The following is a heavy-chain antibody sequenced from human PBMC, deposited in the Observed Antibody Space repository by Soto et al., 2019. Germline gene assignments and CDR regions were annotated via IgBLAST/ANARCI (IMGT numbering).Heavy chain of an antibody. CDR3: VEQAHGLDGVAFDY. CDR2: VSTSGRST. J-gene: IGHJ4*02. Sequence: GGSLRLSCSASGFIFSESTIYWVRQVPGKGLEAISAVSTSGRSTYYADSVKDRFTISRDNSKNTLFLQMGSLRPEDTAIYYCVEQAHGLDGVAFDYWGQGTQVTVSS. CDR1: GFIFSEST. V-gene: IGHV3-64D*06. D-gene: IGHD2-15*01.